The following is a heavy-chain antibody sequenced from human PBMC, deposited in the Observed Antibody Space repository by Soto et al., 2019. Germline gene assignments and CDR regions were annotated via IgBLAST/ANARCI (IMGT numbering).Heavy chain of an antibody. CDR2: LYWDDVK. Sequence: QITLKESGPTLVKPTQTLTLTCTFSGFSLNSHAVGVGWIRQPPGKALQWRSLLYWDDVKLYRPSLKSRLTVTKDASTNQVVLTITNMDPADTATYYCARRHAVVALDIYDVLGQGTMVTVSS. V-gene: IGHV2-5*02. CDR1: GFSLNSHAVG. J-gene: IGHJ3*01. D-gene: IGHD3-9*01. CDR3: ARRHAVVALDIYDV.